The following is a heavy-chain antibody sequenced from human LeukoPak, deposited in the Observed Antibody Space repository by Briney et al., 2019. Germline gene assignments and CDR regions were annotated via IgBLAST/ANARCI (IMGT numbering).Heavy chain of an antibody. J-gene: IGHJ3*02. CDR1: GGSFSGYY. CDR2: INHSGST. CDR3: ARPVVVPAAIALLGRPFDI. Sequence: PSETLSLTCAVYGGSFSGYYWSWLRQPPGKGLEWIGEINHSGSTHYNPSLKSRVTISVDTSKNQFSLTLSSVTAADTAVYYCARPVVVPAAIALLGRPFDIWGQGTMGTVSP. V-gene: IGHV4-34*01. D-gene: IGHD2-2*02.